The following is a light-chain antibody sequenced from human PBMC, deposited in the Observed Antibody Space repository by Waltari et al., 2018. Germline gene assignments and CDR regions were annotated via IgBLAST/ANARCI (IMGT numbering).Light chain of an antibody. CDR3: MQGIHRPWT. Sequence: DVVMTQSPLSLPVTLGQPASISYRSSQSPVSSDGHTYLHWFQQRPGQSPRRLIYKVSNRDSGVPDRFSGSGSGTDFTLRISRVEAEDVGVYYCMQGIHRPWTFGPGTKVEIK. V-gene: IGKV2-30*01. J-gene: IGKJ1*01. CDR2: KVS. CDR1: QSPVSSDGHTY.